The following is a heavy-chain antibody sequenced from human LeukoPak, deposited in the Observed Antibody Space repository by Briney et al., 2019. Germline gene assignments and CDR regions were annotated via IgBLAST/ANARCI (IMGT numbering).Heavy chain of an antibody. CDR3: AKVASGHHYFWSGYYPYNWFDP. D-gene: IGHD3-3*01. CDR2: ISAYNGNT. Sequence: ASVKVSRKASGYTFTSYGISWVRQASGQGLEWMGWISAYNGNTNYAQKLQGRVTMTTDTSTSTAYMELRSLRSDDTAVYYCAKVASGHHYFWSGYYPYNWFDPWAQGTLVTVSS. V-gene: IGHV1-18*01. CDR1: GYTFTSYG. J-gene: IGHJ5*02.